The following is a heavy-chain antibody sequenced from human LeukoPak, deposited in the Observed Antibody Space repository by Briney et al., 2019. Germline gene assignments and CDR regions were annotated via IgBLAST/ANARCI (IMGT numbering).Heavy chain of an antibody. V-gene: IGHV4-59*01. Sequence: SETLSLTCTVSGGSINNYFWSWIRQPPGKGLEWIGYVYHTGSTNYNPSLKSQFTISIETSGNQFSLSLTSVTAADTATYYCARGRRDGSYYFDYWGQGTSVTVSS. CDR1: GGSINNYF. CDR2: VYHTGST. CDR3: ARGRRDGSYYFDY. J-gene: IGHJ4*02.